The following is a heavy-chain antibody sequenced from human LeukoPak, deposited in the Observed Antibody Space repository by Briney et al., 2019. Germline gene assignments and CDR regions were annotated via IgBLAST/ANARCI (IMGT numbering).Heavy chain of an antibody. V-gene: IGHV1-18*01. CDR3: ARPITYDGPFVY. J-gene: IGHJ4*02. CDR1: GCTFTSYG. CDR2: ISAYNGNT. D-gene: IGHD1-14*01. Sequence: ASVKVSCKASGCTFTSYGISWVRQAPGQGLEWMGWISAYNGNTNYAQKLQGRVTMTTDTSTSTAYMELRSLRSDDTAVYYCARPITYDGPFVYWGQGTLVTVSS.